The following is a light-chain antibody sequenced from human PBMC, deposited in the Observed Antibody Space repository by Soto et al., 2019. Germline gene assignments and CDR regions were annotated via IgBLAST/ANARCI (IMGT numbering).Light chain of an antibody. J-gene: IGKJ2*01. V-gene: IGKV2-30*01. CDR1: QSLVYIDGNTY. Sequence: DVVMTQSPLSLPVTLAQPASISCRSSQSLVYIDGNTYLTWFQQKPGQSPRRLIYKVSTRDSGVPGRFSGSGAGTDFTPKNSRVEAEDVGVYYCQQGTHWPHPFGQGTKLEIK. CDR2: KVS. CDR3: QQGTHWPHP.